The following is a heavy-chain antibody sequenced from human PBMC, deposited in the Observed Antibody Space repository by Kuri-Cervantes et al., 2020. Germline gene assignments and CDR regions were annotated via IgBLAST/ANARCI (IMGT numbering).Heavy chain of an antibody. D-gene: IGHD4-17*01. CDR1: GYTFTSYG. CDR3: ARAGFVDYAATSPYYYYMDV. CDR2: ISAYNGDT. V-gene: IGHV1-18*01. Sequence: ASVKVSCKASGYTFTSYGISWVRQAPGQGLEWMGWISAYNGDTNYVQKLQGRVTMTTDTSTSTAYVELRRLRSDDTAVYYCARAGFVDYAATSPYYYYMDVWGKGTTVTVSS. J-gene: IGHJ6*03.